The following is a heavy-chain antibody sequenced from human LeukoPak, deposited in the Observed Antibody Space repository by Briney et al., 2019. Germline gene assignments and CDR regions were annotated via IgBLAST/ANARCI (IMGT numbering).Heavy chain of an antibody. CDR3: ARSSGPNWFDP. CDR2: IYYSGST. CDR1: GVSISSSNW. V-gene: IGHV4-4*02. J-gene: IGHJ5*02. Sequence: PSGTLSLTCAVCGVSISSSNWGSWGRQPPGEGLGWIGEIYYSGSTNYNPSLKSRVTISVDKSKNQFSLKLSSVPAADTAVYYCARSSGPNWFDPWGQGTLVTVSS.